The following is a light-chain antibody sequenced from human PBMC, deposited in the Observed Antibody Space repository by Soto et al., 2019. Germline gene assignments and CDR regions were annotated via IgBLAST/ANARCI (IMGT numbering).Light chain of an antibody. CDR2: GAS. Sequence: EIVVTQSPPTLSVSPGERATLSCRASQSVSSDLAWYKQKPGQAPRLLIYGASTRATGIPARFSGSGSGTEFTLTISSLQSEDFALCYCQQYNNWPPGKFGQGTKVEIK. V-gene: IGKV3-15*01. CDR3: QQYNNWPPGK. J-gene: IGKJ1*01. CDR1: QSVSSD.